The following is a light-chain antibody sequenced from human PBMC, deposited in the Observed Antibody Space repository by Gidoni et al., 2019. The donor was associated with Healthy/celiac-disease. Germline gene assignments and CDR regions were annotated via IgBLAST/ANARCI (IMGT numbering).Light chain of an antibody. CDR3: HKYNSYCT. CDR2: DAS. CDR1: PSSSIW. Sequence: DIQTTQSPSTLSASVGDRVTITCRASPSSSIWLAWYQQKPGQAPKLLDYDASSLVSRVPSRFSGSGSGTEFTLTISRLQPDDFSSYYRHKYNSYCTFGQGTKVEIK. V-gene: IGKV1-5*01. J-gene: IGKJ1*01.